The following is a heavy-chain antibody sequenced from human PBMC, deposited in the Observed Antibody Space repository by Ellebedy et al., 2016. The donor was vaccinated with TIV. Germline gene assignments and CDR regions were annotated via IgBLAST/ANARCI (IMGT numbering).Heavy chain of an antibody. D-gene: IGHD3-10*01. V-gene: IGHV3-21*04. CDR2: TSSGGYDT. CDR1: GFTFSDYG. Sequence: GGSLRLXXAVSGFTFSDYGMSWVRQAPGKGLEWVSGTSSGGYDTYYADSVKGRFTISRDNAKTSLYLQMNSLRVEDTAVYYCAREVPGGLVDLDYWGQGTQVTVSS. J-gene: IGHJ4*02. CDR3: AREVPGGLVDLDY.